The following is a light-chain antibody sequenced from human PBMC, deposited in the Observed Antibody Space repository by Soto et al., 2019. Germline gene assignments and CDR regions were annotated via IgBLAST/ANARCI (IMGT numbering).Light chain of an antibody. J-gene: IGLJ3*02. CDR3: SSFTSSSTQV. Sequence: QSVLTQPASVSGSPGQTITISCTGRSSDVGGYNYVSWYQQHPDKAPKLMIYEVSNRPSGVSNRFSGSKSGNTASLTISGLQAEDEADYYCSSFTSSSTQVLGGGTKLTVL. V-gene: IGLV2-14*01. CDR1: SSDVGGYNY. CDR2: EVS.